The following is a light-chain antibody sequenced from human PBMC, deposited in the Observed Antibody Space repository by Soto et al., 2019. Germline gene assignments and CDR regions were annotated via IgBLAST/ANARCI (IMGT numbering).Light chain of an antibody. J-gene: IGKJ1*01. CDR3: QQYYGFPRT. V-gene: IGKV4-1*01. Sequence: DIVMTQSPDSLAVSLGERATINCKSSQSLLYSSNNKNYLAWYQQKPGQPPKLLISWASTREFGVPERISGSGSGTDFTLTISSLQAEDVAVYYCQQYYGFPRTFGQGTKVEIK. CDR2: WAS. CDR1: QSLLYSSNNKNY.